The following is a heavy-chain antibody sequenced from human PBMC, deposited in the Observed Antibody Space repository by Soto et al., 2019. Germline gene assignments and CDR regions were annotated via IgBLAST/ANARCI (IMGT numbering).Heavy chain of an antibody. V-gene: IGHV1-69*04. Sequence: SVKVSCKASGGTFSSYAISWVRQAPGLGLEWMGRVNPIVSMSNYAQKFQGRVTMTADKSTSTAYMELSSLRSEDTAIYYCASSYGSGYRAFDYWGQGALVTVSS. J-gene: IGHJ4*02. CDR1: GGTFSSYA. CDR2: VNPIVSMS. CDR3: ASSYGSGYRAFDY. D-gene: IGHD3-10*01.